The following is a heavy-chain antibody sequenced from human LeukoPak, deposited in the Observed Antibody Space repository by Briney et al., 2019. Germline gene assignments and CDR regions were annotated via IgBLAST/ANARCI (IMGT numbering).Heavy chain of an antibody. Sequence: GGSLRLSCAASGFTFSTYSMNWVPQAPRKRLECISCISYSSTIIYYADSVKGRFTVSRDNAKNSLYLQMNSVRDEATAVHYCASAGSITQAWWCDYWGQRALVTVSS. D-gene: IGHD2-21*01. V-gene: IGHV3-48*02. CDR1: GFTFSTYS. CDR2: ISYSSTII. J-gene: IGHJ4*02. CDR3: ASAGSITQAWWCDY.